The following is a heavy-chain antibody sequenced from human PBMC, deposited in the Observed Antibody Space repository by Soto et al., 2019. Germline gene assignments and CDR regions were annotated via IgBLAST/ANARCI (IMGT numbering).Heavy chain of an antibody. CDR1: GGTFSSYA. CDR2: IIPIFGTA. J-gene: IGHJ3*02. D-gene: IGHD2-15*01. Sequence: GASVKVSCKASGGTFSSYAISWVRQAPGQGLEWMGGIIPIFGTANYAQKFQGRVTITADESTSTAYMELSSLRSEDTAVYYCARGLTVVTDDAFDIWGQGTMVTVSS. CDR3: ARGLTVVTDDAFDI. V-gene: IGHV1-69*13.